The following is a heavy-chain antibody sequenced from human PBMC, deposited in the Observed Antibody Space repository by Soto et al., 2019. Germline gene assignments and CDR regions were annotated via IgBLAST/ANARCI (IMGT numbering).Heavy chain of an antibody. CDR1: GYTFTSYD. J-gene: IGHJ4*02. CDR3: ARERAAAGFDY. V-gene: IGHV1-8*02. D-gene: IGHD6-13*01. Sequence: QVQLVQSGAEVKKPGASVKVSCKASGYTFTSYDINWARQATGQGLEWMGWMNPNSGNTGYAQEFQGRVTMTRNTSISTAYMDLSSLRSDDMAVYYCARERAAAGFDYWGQGTLVTVSS. CDR2: MNPNSGNT.